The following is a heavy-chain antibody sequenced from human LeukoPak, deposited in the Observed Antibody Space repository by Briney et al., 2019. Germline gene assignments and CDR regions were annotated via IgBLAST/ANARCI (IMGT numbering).Heavy chain of an antibody. CDR2: ISYDGSNK. J-gene: IGHJ4*02. Sequence: GRSLRLSCAASGFTFSSYAMHWVRQAPGKGLEWVAVISYDGSNKYYADSVKGRFTISRDNSKNTLYLQMNSLRAEDTAVYYCARANYYDSSGYPQNDYWGQGTLVTVSS. D-gene: IGHD3-22*01. V-gene: IGHV3-30*04. CDR1: GFTFSSYA. CDR3: ARANYYDSSGYPQNDY.